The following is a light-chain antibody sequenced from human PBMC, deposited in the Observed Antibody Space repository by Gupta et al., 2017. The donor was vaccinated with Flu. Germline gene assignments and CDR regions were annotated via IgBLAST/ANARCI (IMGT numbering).Light chain of an antibody. J-gene: IGLJ3*02. CDR1: RSNIGAGYD. V-gene: IGLV1-40*01. CDR2: DNS. Sequence: QSVLTQPPSVSGAPGQRVTLSCTGSRSNIGAGYDVHWYQQLPGTAPKLLIYDNSNRPSGVPDRFSGSKSGTSASLAITGLQAEDEAEYYCQSYDTSMSGYWVFGGGTKLTVL. CDR3: QSYDTSMSGYWV.